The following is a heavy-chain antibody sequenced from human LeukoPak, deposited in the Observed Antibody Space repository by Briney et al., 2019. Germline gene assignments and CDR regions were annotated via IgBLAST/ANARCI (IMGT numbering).Heavy chain of an antibody. D-gene: IGHD3-22*01. CDR3: ARDRFKGYYYDSSGLDY. CDR1: GDTFSSYA. Sequence: SVKVSCKASGDTFSSYAISWVRQAPGQGLEWMGGIIPIFGTANYAQKFQGRVTITADESTSTAYMELSSLRSEDTAVYYCARDRFKGYYYDSSGLDYWGQGTLVTVSS. V-gene: IGHV1-69*01. J-gene: IGHJ4*02. CDR2: IIPIFGTA.